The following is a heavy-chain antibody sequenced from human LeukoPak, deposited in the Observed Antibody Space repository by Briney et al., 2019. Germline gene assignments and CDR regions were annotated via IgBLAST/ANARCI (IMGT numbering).Heavy chain of an antibody. Sequence: SETLSLTCTVSGGSISSYYWSWIRQPPGKGLEWIGYIYTSGSTNYNPSLKSRVTISVDTSKNQFSLKLSSVTAADTAVYYCARQYRYYYYYMDVWGKGTTVTVSS. J-gene: IGHJ6*03. V-gene: IGHV4-4*09. CDR2: IYTSGST. D-gene: IGHD3-16*02. CDR1: GGSISSYY. CDR3: ARQYRYYYYYMDV.